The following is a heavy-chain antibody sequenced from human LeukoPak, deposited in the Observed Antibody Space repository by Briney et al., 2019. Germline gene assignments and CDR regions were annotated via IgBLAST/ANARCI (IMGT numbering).Heavy chain of an antibody. V-gene: IGHV1-69*06. Sequence: SVKVSCKASGGTFSSYAISWVRQAPGQGLGWMGGIIPIFGTANYAQKFQGRVTITADKSTSTAYMQLSSLRSEDTAVYYCARAPPSPRGLVDYWGQGTLVTVSS. J-gene: IGHJ4*02. CDR3: ARAPPSPRGLVDY. CDR2: IIPIFGTA. D-gene: IGHD3-16*01. CDR1: GGTFSSYA.